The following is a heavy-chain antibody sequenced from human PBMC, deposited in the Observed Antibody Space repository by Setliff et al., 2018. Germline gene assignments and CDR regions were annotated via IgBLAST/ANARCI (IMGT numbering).Heavy chain of an antibody. V-gene: IGHV4-34*12. J-gene: IGHJ4*02. Sequence: SETLSLTCAVYGGSFSGYYWSWIRQPPGKRLEWIGEIIHSGSTNYNPSLKSRVTISMDTSKNQFSLKVPSVTAADTAVYYCARSFSRSGKFLLDYWDQGALVTVSS. CDR2: IIHSGST. CDR1: GGSFSGYY. D-gene: IGHD1-26*01. CDR3: ARSFSRSGKFLLDY.